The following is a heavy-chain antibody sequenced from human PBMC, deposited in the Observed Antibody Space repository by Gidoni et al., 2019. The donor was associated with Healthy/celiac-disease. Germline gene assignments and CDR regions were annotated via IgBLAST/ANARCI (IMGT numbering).Heavy chain of an antibody. J-gene: IGHJ4*02. CDR1: GFTSSNAW. CDR3: TTDLVGYCSSTSCLTWSLVDY. V-gene: IGHV3-15*01. D-gene: IGHD2-2*01. Sequence: VQLVEPGGGLLKPGGSLRLSCAASGFTSSNAWMRWVRRAPGKGLEWVGRIKSKTDGGTTDNAAPVKGRFTSERDDSKNTLYLKMNSVKTEDTAGYYCTTDLVGYCSSTSCLTWSLVDYWGQGTLVTVSS. CDR2: IKSKTDGGTT.